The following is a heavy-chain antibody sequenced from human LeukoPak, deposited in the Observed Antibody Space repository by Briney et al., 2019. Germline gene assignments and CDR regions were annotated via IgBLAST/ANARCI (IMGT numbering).Heavy chain of an antibody. V-gene: IGHV1-2*06. CDR3: ARQRSGWSYDAFDI. Sequence: ASVKVSFKASGYTFTGYHMHWVRQAPGQGLEWMGRINPNSGGTNYAQKFQGRVTMTRDTSISTAYMELSRLRSDDTAVCYCARQRSGWSYDAFDIWGQGTMVTVSS. CDR1: GYTFTGYH. CDR2: INPNSGGT. D-gene: IGHD6-19*01. J-gene: IGHJ3*02.